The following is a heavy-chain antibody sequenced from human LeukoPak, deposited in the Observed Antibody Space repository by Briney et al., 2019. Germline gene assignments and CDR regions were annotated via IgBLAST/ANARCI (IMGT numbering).Heavy chain of an antibody. CDR2: LAYDGSIK. CDR1: GFDFSTSG. J-gene: IGHJ4*02. Sequence: GGSLRLSCAGSGFDFSTSGLHWVRQAPGKGLEWVALLAYDGSIKYNANSVKGRFTISRDNSKNTLYLQMNSLRAEDTAVYYCAKALYYYDRGTFNYWGQGTLVTVSS. CDR3: AKALYYYDRGTFNY. V-gene: IGHV3-30-3*01. D-gene: IGHD3-22*01.